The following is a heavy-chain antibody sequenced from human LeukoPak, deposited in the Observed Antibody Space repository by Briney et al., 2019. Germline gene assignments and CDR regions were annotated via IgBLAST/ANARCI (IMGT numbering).Heavy chain of an antibody. Sequence: SETLSLTCTVSGGSTSSSTYYWGWIRQPPGRGLEWIGSIYYSGSPYHNPSLKSRVTMSVDTSKNQFSLKLSSVTAADTAVSFCARHLTHGNDYFYYGMDVWGQGTTVTVSS. D-gene: IGHD5-24*01. J-gene: IGHJ6*02. CDR1: GGSTSSSTYY. CDR2: IYYSGSP. CDR3: ARHLTHGNDYFYYGMDV. V-gene: IGHV4-39*01.